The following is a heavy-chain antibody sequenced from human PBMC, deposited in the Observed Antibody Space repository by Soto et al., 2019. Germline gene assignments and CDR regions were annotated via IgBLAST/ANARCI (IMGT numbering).Heavy chain of an antibody. V-gene: IGHV4-4*07. D-gene: IGHD2-2*01. CDR2: IYTSGST. CDR1: GGSISSYY. CDR3: ARDGPHCTSCDVRVP. Sequence: TVSGGSISSYYWSWIRQPAGKGLEWIGRIYTSGSTNYNPSLKSRVAMSVDTSKNQFSLKLSSVTAADTAVYYCARDGPHCTSCDVRVPWGQGTLVTVSS. J-gene: IGHJ5*02.